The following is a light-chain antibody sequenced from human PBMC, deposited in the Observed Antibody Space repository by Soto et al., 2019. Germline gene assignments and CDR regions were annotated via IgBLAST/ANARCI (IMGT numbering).Light chain of an antibody. J-gene: IGLJ3*02. CDR1: SSNIGAGYD. CDR3: QSYDSRLSGWV. CDR2: GNN. Sequence: QSVLTQPPSVSGAPGQRVTISCTGSSSNIGAGYDEHWYQQLPGTAPKLLIYGNNNRPSGVPDRFSGSKSGTSASLAITGLQAEDEADYYCQSYDSRLSGWVFGGGTKLTVL. V-gene: IGLV1-40*01.